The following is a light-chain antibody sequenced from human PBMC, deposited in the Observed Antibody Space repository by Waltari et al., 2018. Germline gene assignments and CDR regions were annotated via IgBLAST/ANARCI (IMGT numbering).Light chain of an antibody. J-gene: IGKJ5*01. CDR3: MEALQSVT. Sequence: DIVMTQSPLSLPVTPGEPASISCRSSQGLLHSNEYNYLDWYVQKPGQSPQILIYLGSNRAAGVPDRFSGSGSGTDFTLKISRVEAEDAGVYYCMEALQSVTFGQGTRLEIK. CDR2: LGS. V-gene: IGKV2-28*01. CDR1: QGLLHSNEYNY.